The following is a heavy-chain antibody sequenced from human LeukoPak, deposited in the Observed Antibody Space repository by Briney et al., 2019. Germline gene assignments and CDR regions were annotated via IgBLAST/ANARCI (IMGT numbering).Heavy chain of an antibody. D-gene: IGHD4-23*01. CDR3: ARDGGNSLPYYYYGMDV. CDR1: GYTFTGYY. Sequence: ASVKVSCKASGYTFTGYYMHWVRQAPGQGLEWMGWINPNSGGTNYAQKFQSWVTMTRDTSISTAYMELSRLRSDDTAVYYSARDGGNSLPYYYYGMDVWGQGTTVTVSS. CDR2: INPNSGGT. V-gene: IGHV1-2*04. J-gene: IGHJ6*02.